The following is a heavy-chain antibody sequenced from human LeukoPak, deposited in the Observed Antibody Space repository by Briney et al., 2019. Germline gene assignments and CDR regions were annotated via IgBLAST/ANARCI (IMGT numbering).Heavy chain of an antibody. CDR2: ISGSGGST. J-gene: IGHJ4*02. D-gene: IGHD1-26*01. CDR1: GFTFSIQA. V-gene: IGHV3-23*01. CDR3: AKRVGATSWFAY. Sequence: PGGSLRLSCAASGFTFSIQALSWVRQAPGKGLEWVSAISGSGGSTFYADSVKGRFTVSRDNSKNTLYLQMNSLRAEDTAVYFCAKRVGATSWFAYWGQGTLVTVSS.